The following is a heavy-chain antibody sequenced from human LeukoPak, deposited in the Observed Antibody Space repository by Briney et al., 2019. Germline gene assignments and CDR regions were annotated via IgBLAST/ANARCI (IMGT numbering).Heavy chain of an antibody. CDR3: ARDPRRDGYNDALDI. CDR2: IYTSGST. D-gene: IGHD5-24*01. J-gene: IGHJ3*02. V-gene: IGHV4-61*02. CDR1: GGSISSGSYY. Sequence: SETLSLTCTVSGGSISSGSYYWSWIRQPAGKGLEWIGRIYTSGSTNYNPSLKSRVTISVDTSKNQFSLKLSSVTAADTAVYYCARDPRRDGYNDALDIWGQGTMVTVSS.